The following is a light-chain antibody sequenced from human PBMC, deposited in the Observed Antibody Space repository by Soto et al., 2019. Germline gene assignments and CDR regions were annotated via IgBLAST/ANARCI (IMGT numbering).Light chain of an antibody. Sequence: EIVLTQSPGTLSVSPAERATLSCRASQSVTNNFLAWHQQKPGQTPRLLIYGASSRATGIPARFSGSGSGTEFTLTISSLQSEDFAVYYCQQYSIWRTFGQGTKVDIK. J-gene: IGKJ1*01. CDR3: QQYSIWRT. V-gene: IGKV3D-15*01. CDR1: QSVTNN. CDR2: GAS.